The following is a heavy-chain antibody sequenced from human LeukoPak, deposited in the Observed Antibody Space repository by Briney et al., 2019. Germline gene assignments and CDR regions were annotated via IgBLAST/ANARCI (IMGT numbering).Heavy chain of an antibody. CDR3: APAIEHAGWFDP. CDR2: ISGSGGRT. Sequence: GGSLRLSCAASGFTFSSYAMSWVRQAPGKGLEWVSPISGSGGRTHYADSVRGRFTISRDNSKNTLYLQMNSLRAEDTAVYYCAPAIEHAGWFDPWGQGTLVTVSS. V-gene: IGHV3-23*01. J-gene: IGHJ5*02. CDR1: GFTFSSYA. D-gene: IGHD2-21*02.